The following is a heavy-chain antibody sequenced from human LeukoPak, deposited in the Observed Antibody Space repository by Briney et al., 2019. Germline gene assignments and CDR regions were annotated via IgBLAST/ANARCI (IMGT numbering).Heavy chain of an antibody. CDR1: GFTFSSHA. Sequence: ESGGSLRLSCAASGFTFSSHALSWVRQAPGKGLEWVSSLSGSGYNTYYADSVKGRFTISRDNSKNTVYLQMYSLRAEDTAVYYCAKYPYGTRYFDYWGQGTLVTVSS. CDR3: AKYPYGTRYFDY. CDR2: LSGSGYNT. J-gene: IGHJ4*02. D-gene: IGHD2-2*01. V-gene: IGHV3-23*01.